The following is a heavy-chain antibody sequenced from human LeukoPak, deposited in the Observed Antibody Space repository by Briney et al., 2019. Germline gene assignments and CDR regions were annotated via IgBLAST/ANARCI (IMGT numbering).Heavy chain of an antibody. D-gene: IGHD2-8*02. Sequence: GGSLRLSCTASGFTLSSHTMSWARQARGKGLAWVSCSVGSGDNTYYVDSVKGRFTISRENSKNTLYLKMNSLRAEDTAVYYCSTDPFASWGQGTLVTVSS. CDR1: GFTLSSHT. J-gene: IGHJ4*02. V-gene: IGHV3-23*01. CDR2: SVGSGDNT. CDR3: STDPFAS.